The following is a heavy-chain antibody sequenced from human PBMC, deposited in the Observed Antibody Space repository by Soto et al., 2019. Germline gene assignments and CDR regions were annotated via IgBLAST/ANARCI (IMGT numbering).Heavy chain of an antibody. D-gene: IGHD3-10*01. V-gene: IGHV1-3*01. CDR3: ARYGSGSYPTGYYYGMDV. Sequence: QVQLVQSGAEVKKPGASVKVSCKASGYTFTSYAMHWVRQAPGQRLEWMGWINAGNGNTKYSQKFQGRGTIPRDTSASTAYMELSSLRSEDTAVYYCARYGSGSYPTGYYYGMDVWGQGTTVTVSS. J-gene: IGHJ6*02. CDR2: INAGNGNT. CDR1: GYTFTSYA.